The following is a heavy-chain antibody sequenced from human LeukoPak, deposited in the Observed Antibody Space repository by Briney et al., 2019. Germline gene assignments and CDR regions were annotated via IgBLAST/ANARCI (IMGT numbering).Heavy chain of an antibody. CDR3: ARGAVERFPYYYYYMDV. Sequence: GASVKVSCKASGGTFSSYAISWVRQAPGQGLEWMGGIIPIFGTANYAQKFQGRVTITTDESTSTAYMELSSLRSEDTAVYYCARGAVERFPYYYYYMDVWGKGTTVTVSS. V-gene: IGHV1-69*05. CDR1: GGTFSSYA. D-gene: IGHD1-1*01. J-gene: IGHJ6*03. CDR2: IIPIFGTA.